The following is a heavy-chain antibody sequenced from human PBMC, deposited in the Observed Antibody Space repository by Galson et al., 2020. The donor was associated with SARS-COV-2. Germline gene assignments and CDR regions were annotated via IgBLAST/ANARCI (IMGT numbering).Heavy chain of an antibody. V-gene: IGHV4-59*08. D-gene: IGHD5-12*01. J-gene: IGHJ4*02. Sequence: SETLSLTCTVSGGSISSYYWSWIRQPPGKGLEWIGYIYYSGSTNYNPSLKSRVTISVDTSKNQFSLKLSSVTAADTAVYYCARQGGSGYDYLGPIDYWGQGTLVTVSS. CDR1: GGSISSYY. CDR2: IYYSGST. CDR3: ARQGGSGYDYLGPIDY.